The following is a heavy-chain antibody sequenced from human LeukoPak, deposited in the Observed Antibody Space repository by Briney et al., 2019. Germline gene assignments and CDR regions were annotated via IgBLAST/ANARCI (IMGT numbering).Heavy chain of an antibody. CDR1: GFTFSNAW. D-gene: IGHD5-18*01. CDR3: ARDLLHSYGSFDY. J-gene: IGHJ4*02. V-gene: IGHV3-20*04. CDR2: INWNGGST. Sequence: PGGSLRLSCAASGFTFSNAWMSWVRQAPGKGLEWVSGINWNGGSTGYADSVKGRFTISRDNAKNSLYLQMNSLRAEDTALYYCARDLLHSYGSFDYWGQGTLVTVSS.